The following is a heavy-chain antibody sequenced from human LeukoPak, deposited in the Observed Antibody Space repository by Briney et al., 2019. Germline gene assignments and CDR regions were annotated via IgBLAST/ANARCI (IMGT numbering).Heavy chain of an antibody. CDR1: GYTLTELS. Sequence: SVKVSCKVSGYTLTELSMHWVRQAPGQGLEWMGGIIPIFGTANYAQKFQGRVTITADESTSTAYMELSSLRSEDTAVYYCARLNYYYYYYMDVWGKGTTVTVSS. V-gene: IGHV1-69*13. J-gene: IGHJ6*03. CDR2: IIPIFGTA. CDR3: ARLNYYYYYYMDV.